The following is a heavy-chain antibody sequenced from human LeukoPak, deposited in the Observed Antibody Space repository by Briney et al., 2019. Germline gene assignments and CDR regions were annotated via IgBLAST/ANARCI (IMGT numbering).Heavy chain of an antibody. CDR1: GGSISSYY. J-gene: IGHJ4*02. CDR2: IYYSGST. D-gene: IGHD3-10*01. V-gene: IGHV4-59*12. Sequence: SETLSLTCTVSGGSISSYYWSWIRQPPGKGLEWIGYIYYSGSTNYNPSLKSRVTISVDTSKNQFSLQLNSVTPEDTAVYYCARDVLLWFGELSPLDHWGQGTLVTVSS. CDR3: ARDVLLWFGELSPLDH.